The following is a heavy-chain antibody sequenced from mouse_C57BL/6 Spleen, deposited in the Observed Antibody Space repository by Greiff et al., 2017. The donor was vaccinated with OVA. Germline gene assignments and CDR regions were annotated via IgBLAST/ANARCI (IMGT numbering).Heavy chain of an antibody. CDR2: IDPSDSDT. CDR3: ARFITTVVAPYYFDY. V-gene: IGHV1-52*01. D-gene: IGHD1-1*01. Sequence: QVQLQQPGAELVRPGSSVKLSCKASGYTFTSYWMHWVKQRPIQGLEWIGNIDPSDSDTHYNQKFKDKATLTVDNSSSTDYMQRSSLTSEDSAVYYCARFITTVVAPYYFDYWGQGTTLTVSS. J-gene: IGHJ2*01. CDR1: GYTFTSYW.